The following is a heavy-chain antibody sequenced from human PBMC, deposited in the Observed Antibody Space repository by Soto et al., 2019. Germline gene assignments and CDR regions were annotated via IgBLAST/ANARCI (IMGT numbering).Heavy chain of an antibody. D-gene: IGHD3-3*01. CDR2: IIPIFGTA. V-gene: IGHV1-69*13. J-gene: IGHJ5*02. CDR3: ARGGIWSRYYSFGWFDP. Sequence: ASVKVSCKASGGTFSSYAISWVRQDPGQGLEWMGGIIPIFGTANYAQKFQGRVTITADESTSKAYMELSSLRSEDTAVYYCARGGIWSRYYSFGWFDPWGQGPLVTVYS. CDR1: GGTFSSYA.